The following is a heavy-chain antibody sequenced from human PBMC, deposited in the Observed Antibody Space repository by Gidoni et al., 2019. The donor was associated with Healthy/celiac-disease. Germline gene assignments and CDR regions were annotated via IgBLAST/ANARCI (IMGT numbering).Heavy chain of an antibody. J-gene: IGHJ2*01. Sequence: QVQLQQWGAGLLKPSETLSLTCAVYVGSFSGYYWSWIRQPPGKGLEWIGEINHSGSTNYNPSLKSRVTISVDTSKNQFSLKLSSVTAADTAVYYCARGKGGHRYFDLWGRGTLVTVSS. CDR3: ARGKGGHRYFDL. CDR2: INHSGST. D-gene: IGHD3-16*01. V-gene: IGHV4-34*01. CDR1: VGSFSGYY.